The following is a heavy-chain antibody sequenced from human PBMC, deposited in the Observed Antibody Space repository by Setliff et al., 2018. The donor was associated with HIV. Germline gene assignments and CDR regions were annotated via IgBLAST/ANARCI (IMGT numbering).Heavy chain of an antibody. V-gene: IGHV4-30-4*08. CDR2: IHYKGNI. CDR1: GDSIISGDYY. D-gene: IGHD2-15*01. Sequence: ASETLSLTCTVSGDSIISGDYYWSWIRQSPGKGLEWIGHIHYKGNIDYNASLKSRLAISSDTSKNQFSLNLSSVIAADTAIYFCARFTVVVFGAGEPSWFDPWGRGILVTVSS. J-gene: IGHJ5*02. CDR3: ARFTVVVFGAGEPSWFDP.